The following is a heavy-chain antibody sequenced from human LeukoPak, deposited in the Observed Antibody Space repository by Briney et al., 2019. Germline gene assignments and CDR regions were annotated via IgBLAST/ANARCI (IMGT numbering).Heavy chain of an antibody. J-gene: IGHJ4*02. CDR1: GYTFTGYC. D-gene: IGHD3-10*01. CDR2: INPNSGGT. CDR3: ASERYGSGSYGYDY. V-gene: IGHV1-2*02. Sequence: ASVKVSCKASGYTFTGYCMHWVRQAPGQGLEWMGWINPNSGGTNYAQKFQGRVTMTRDTSISTAYMELSRLRSDDTAVYYCASERYGSGSYGYDYWGQGTLVTVSS.